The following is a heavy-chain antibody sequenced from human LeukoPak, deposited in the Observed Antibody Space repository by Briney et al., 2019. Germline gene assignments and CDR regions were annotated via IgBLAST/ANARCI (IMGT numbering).Heavy chain of an antibody. J-gene: IGHJ6*03. CDR2: ISAYNGNT. CDR1: GYTFTSYG. D-gene: IGHD1/OR15-1a*01. V-gene: IGHV1-18*01. Sequence: ASVKVSCKASGYTFTSYGISWVRQAPGQGLEWMGWISAYNGNTNYAQKLQGRVTMTTDTSTSTAYMELRSLRSDDTAVYYCARDGGYWWNTYYYYMDVWGKGTTVTISS. CDR3: ARDGGYWWNTYYYYMDV.